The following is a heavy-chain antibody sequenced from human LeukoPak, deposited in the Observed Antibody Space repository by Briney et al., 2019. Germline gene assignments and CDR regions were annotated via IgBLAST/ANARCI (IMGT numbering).Heavy chain of an antibody. CDR3: ARVDFWSGTIPRVFDY. CDR1: GGSFSGYY. D-gene: IGHD3-3*01. J-gene: IGHJ4*02. Sequence: PSETLSLTCAVYGGSFSGYYWSWIRQPPGKGLEWIGEINHSGSTNYNPSLKSRVTISVDTSKNQFSLKLSSVTAADTAVYYCARVDFWSGTIPRVFDYWGQGTLVTVSS. V-gene: IGHV4-34*01. CDR2: INHSGST.